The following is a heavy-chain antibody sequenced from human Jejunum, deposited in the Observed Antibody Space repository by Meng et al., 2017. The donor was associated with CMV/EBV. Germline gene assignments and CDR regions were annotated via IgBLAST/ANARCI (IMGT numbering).Heavy chain of an antibody. J-gene: IGHJ6*02. CDR3: ARDRIGHPVRNYYGMDV. D-gene: IGHD1-14*01. V-gene: IGHV1-18*01. Sequence: FINYGVTWVRQAPGQGLEWMGWISAKHVNTDYARKFQGRVTMTTDISTSTAYMELTSLTSDDTAVYFCARDRIGHPVRNYYGMDVWGQGTTVTVSS. CDR2: ISAKHVNT. CDR1: FINYG.